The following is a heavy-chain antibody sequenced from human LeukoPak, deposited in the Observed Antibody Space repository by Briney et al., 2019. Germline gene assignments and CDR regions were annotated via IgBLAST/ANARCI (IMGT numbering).Heavy chain of an antibody. CDR2: TSAYNGNT. J-gene: IGHJ6*02. CDR1: GYTFTSYG. CDR3: ARDYLNHYYYYGMDV. V-gene: IGHV1-18*01. Sequence: GASVKVSCKASGYTFTSYGISWVRQAPGQGLEWMGWTSAYNGNTNCAQKLQGRVTMTTDTSTSTAYMELRSLRSDDTAVYYCARDYLNHYYYYGMDVWGQGTTVTVSS.